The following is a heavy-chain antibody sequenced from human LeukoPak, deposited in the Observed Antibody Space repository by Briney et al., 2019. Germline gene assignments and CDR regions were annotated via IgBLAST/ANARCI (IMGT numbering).Heavy chain of an antibody. Sequence: GGSLRLSCAASGFTFSSYSMNWVRQAPGTGLEWVSSIYYADSVKGRFTISRDNAKNSLYLQMNSLRAEDTAVYYCARAGFVGGFDYWGQGTLVTVSS. CDR2: I. CDR1: GFTFSSYS. V-gene: IGHV3-21*01. CDR3: ARAGFVGGFDY. J-gene: IGHJ4*02. D-gene: IGHD3-10*01.